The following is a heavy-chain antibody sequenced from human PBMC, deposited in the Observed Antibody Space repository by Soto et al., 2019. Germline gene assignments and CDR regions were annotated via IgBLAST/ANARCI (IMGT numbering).Heavy chain of an antibody. Sequence: QVQLQESGPGLVKPSETLSLTCTVSGGSISSYYWSWIRQPPGKGLEWIGYIYYSGSTNYNPSLKRRVTISVDTSKNQFSLKLSSVTAADTAVYYCARGAEGDNWYFDLWGRGTLVTVSS. V-gene: IGHV4-59*01. CDR3: ARGAEGDNWYFDL. J-gene: IGHJ2*01. CDR1: GGSISSYY. D-gene: IGHD3-10*01. CDR2: IYYSGST.